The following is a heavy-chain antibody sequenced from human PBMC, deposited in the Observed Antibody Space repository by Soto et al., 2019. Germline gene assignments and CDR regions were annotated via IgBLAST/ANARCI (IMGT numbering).Heavy chain of an antibody. D-gene: IGHD3-10*01. CDR2: IDPSDSYT. CDR3: ARAMIRGKNYYGMDV. CDR1: GYRFTSYW. V-gene: IGHV5-10-1*04. Sequence: GESLKISCQGSGYRFTSYWISWVRQMPGKGLEWMGRIDPSDSYTRYSPSFQGQVTISADKSISTAYLQWSSLKASDTAMYYCARAMIRGKNYYGMDVWGQGTTVTVSS. J-gene: IGHJ6*02.